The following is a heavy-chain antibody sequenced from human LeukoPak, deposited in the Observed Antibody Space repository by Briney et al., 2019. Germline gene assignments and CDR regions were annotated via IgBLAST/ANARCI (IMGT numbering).Heavy chain of an antibody. Sequence: GGSLRLSCAASGFTFSSYSMNWVRQAPGKGLEWVSSISSSSSYIYYADSVKGRFTISRDNAKNSLYLQMNSLRAEDTAVYYCARDVAQSNWFDPWGQGTLVTVSS. CDR1: GFTFSSYS. D-gene: IGHD2-21*01. J-gene: IGHJ5*02. V-gene: IGHV3-21*01. CDR2: ISSSSSYI. CDR3: ARDVAQSNWFDP.